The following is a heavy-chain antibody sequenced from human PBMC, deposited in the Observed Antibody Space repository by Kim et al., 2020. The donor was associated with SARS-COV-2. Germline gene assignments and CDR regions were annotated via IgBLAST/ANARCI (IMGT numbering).Heavy chain of an antibody. CDR1: GGSISSYY. CDR3: ARDLTDYDFWSGYYHNWFDP. D-gene: IGHD3-3*01. J-gene: IGHJ5*02. Sequence: SETLSLTCTVSGGSISSYYWSWIRQPPGKGLEWIGYIYYSGSTNYNPSLKSRVTISVDTSKNQFSLKLSSVTAADTAVYYCARDLTDYDFWSGYYHNWFDPWGQGTLVTVSS. CDR2: IYYSGST. V-gene: IGHV4-59*01.